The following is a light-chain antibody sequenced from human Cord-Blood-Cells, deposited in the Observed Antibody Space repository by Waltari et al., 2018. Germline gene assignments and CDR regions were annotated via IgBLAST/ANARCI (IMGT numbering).Light chain of an antibody. CDR1: SSNIGSNT. J-gene: IGLJ3*02. CDR3: ASWDASLNAWV. Sequence: QSVLTQPPSASGTPGPRVTISSSGSSSNIGSNTVNWYQHLPGTAPKLLIYSNNKRPAGVPHRCSGAKSGTSASLAISGRQSEDEAAYYCASWDASLNAWVFGGGTKLTVL. V-gene: IGLV1-44*01. CDR2: SNN.